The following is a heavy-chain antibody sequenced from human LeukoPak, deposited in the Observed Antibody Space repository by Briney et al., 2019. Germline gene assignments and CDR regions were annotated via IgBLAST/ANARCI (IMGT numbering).Heavy chain of an antibody. CDR2: ISSSSSYI. CDR3: AKDRPVGASYWYFDL. J-gene: IGHJ2*01. D-gene: IGHD1-26*01. Sequence: GGSLRLSCAASGFTFSSYSMNWVRQAPGKGLEWVSSISSSSSYIYYADSVKGRFTISRDNAKNSLYLQMNTLRAEDTAIYYCAKDRPVGASYWYFDLWGRGTLVTVSS. CDR1: GFTFSSYS. V-gene: IGHV3-21*04.